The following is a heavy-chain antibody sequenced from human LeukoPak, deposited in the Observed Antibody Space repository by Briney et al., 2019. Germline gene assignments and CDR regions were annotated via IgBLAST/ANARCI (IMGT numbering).Heavy chain of an antibody. D-gene: IGHD2-15*01. J-gene: IGHJ3*02. CDR2: ISYDGSNK. CDR1: GFTFSSYG. V-gene: IGHV3-30*18. CDR3: AKIYCSGGSCYHGAFDI. Sequence: GGSLRLSCAASGFTFSSYGMHWVRRAPGKGLEWVAVISYDGSNKYYADSVKGRFTISRDNSKNTLYLQMNSLRAEDTAVYYCAKIYCSGGSCYHGAFDIWGQGTMVTVSS.